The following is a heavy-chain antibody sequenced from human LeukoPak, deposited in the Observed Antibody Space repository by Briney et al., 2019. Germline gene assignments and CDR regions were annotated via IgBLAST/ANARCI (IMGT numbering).Heavy chain of an antibody. CDR1: GDSISSSNYY. CDR2: IYYSGNT. D-gene: IGHD4-17*01. J-gene: IGHJ5*01. V-gene: IGHV4-39*07. Sequence: PSETLSLTCTVSGDSISSSNYYWGWIRQPPGKGLELIGTIYYSGNTYYNPSLKSRVTILVDTSKNQFSLKLSSLTAADTAVYYCARERGGDLSPAYDSWGQGALITVSS. CDR3: ARERGGDLSPAYDS.